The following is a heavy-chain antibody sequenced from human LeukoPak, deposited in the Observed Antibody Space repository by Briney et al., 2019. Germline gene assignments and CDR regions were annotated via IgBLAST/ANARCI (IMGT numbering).Heavy chain of an antibody. CDR3: ARRGRYDYVWGSYHYFDH. V-gene: IGHV4-59*12. J-gene: IGHJ4*02. CDR1: GGSISNYY. Sequence: SETLSLTCTVSGGSISNYYWSWIRQPPGKGLEWIGYIYYSGSTKYNPSLKSRVTISVDTSKNQFSLKLSSVTAADTAVYYCARRGRYDYVWGSYHYFDHWGQGTLVTVSS. CDR2: IYYSGST. D-gene: IGHD3-16*02.